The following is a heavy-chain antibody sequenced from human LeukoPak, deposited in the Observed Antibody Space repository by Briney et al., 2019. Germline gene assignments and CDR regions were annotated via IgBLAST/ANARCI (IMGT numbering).Heavy chain of an antibody. J-gene: IGHJ4*02. CDR3: ARISTMVRGPTDY. D-gene: IGHD3-10*01. Sequence: GGSLRLSCAASGFTFSSYNMNWVRQAPGKGLEWVSSISSSSDYIYYADSVKGRFTISRDNAKNTLYLQMNSLRAEDTAVYYCARISTMVRGPTDYWGQGTLVTVSS. CDR2: ISSSSDYI. CDR1: GFTFSSYN. V-gene: IGHV3-21*01.